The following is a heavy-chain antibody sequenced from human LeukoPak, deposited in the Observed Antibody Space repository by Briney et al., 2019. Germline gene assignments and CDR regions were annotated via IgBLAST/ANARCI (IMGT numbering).Heavy chain of an antibody. CDR1: GYTFTGYY. J-gene: IGHJ4*02. CDR2: INPNSGGT. D-gene: IGHD3-22*01. V-gene: IGHV1-2*02. CDR3: ARVRYYYDSSGYPDY. Sequence: ASVKVSCKAPGYTFTGYYMHWVRQAPGQGLEWMGWINPNSGGTNYAQKFQGRVTMTRDTSISTAYMELSRLRSDDTAVYYCARVRYYYDSSGYPDYWGQGTLVTVSS.